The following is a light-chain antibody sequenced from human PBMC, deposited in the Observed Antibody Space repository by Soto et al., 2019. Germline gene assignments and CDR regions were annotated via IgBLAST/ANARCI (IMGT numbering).Light chain of an antibody. V-gene: IGLV2-18*02. CDR2: EVS. CDR3: YSYVGSHTWV. J-gene: IGLJ1*01. CDR1: SSDVDAYKR. Sequence: QSVLTQPRSVSGSPERSVTISCTGTSSDVDAYKRVSWYQQPPGSAPKLIIYEVSNRPSGVPDRFSGSKSGTTASLSISGLQAEDEADYYCYSYVGSHTWVFGTGTKVTVL.